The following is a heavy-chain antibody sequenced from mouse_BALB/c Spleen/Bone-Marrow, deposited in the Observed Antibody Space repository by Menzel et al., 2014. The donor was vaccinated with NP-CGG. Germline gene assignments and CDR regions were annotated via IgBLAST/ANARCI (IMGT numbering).Heavy chain of an antibody. CDR1: GYTFTSYW. V-gene: IGHV1-69*02. Sequence: VQLQQSGAELVKPGASVKLSCKASGYTFTSYWMHWVKQRPGQGLEWIGEIDPSDSYTNYNQKFKGKATLTVDKSSSTAYMQLSSLTSEGSAVYYCARGLYGNSGYWGQGTTLTASS. CDR3: ARGLYGNSGY. J-gene: IGHJ2*01. CDR2: IDPSDSYT. D-gene: IGHD2-1*01.